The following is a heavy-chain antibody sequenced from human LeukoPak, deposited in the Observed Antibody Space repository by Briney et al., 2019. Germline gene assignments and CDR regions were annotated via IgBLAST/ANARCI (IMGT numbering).Heavy chain of an antibody. Sequence: SETLSLTCTVSGGSVSSGSNYWSWIRQPPGKRLEWIGYIYYSGSTNYNPSLNSRVTISLDTSKNQFSLNLSSVTAADTATYYCARQLRLGVRDDYGMDVWGQGTTVTVSS. CDR1: GGSVSSGSNY. D-gene: IGHD3-16*01. V-gene: IGHV4-61*01. CDR3: ARQLRLGVRDDYGMDV. J-gene: IGHJ6*02. CDR2: IYYSGST.